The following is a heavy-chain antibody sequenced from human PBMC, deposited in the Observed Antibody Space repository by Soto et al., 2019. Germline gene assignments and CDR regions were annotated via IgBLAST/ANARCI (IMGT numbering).Heavy chain of an antibody. CDR1: GFTFTHSD. CDR3: ARGEVVTLDY. V-gene: IGHV1-58*02. J-gene: IGHJ4*02. CDR2: IVVGSGNT. Sequence: SVKVSCKASGFTFTHSDMQWVRQARGQSLEWIGWIVVGSGNTNYAPKFQGRVTITRDTSASTAYMELSSLRSEDTVVYYCARGEVVTLDYWGQGTLVTVSS. D-gene: IGHD2-21*02.